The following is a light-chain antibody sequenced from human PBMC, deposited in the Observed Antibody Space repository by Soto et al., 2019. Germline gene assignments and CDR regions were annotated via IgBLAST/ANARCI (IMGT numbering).Light chain of an antibody. CDR1: QSVSSY. CDR2: DAS. Sequence: EIVLTQSPATLSLSPGERATLSCRASQSVSSYLAWYQQKPGQAPRLLIYDASNRATGIPARFSGSGSGTDFTLTISSLEPEDFAVYYCQQRSNLPTFGVGTKVEIK. J-gene: IGKJ4*01. CDR3: QQRSNLPT. V-gene: IGKV3-11*01.